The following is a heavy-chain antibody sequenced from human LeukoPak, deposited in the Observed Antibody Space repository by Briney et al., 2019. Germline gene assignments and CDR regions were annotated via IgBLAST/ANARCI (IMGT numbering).Heavy chain of an antibody. V-gene: IGHV4-59*11. CDR3: ARGALRRDYYYNYYGLDV. D-gene: IGHD2-21*02. J-gene: IGHJ6*02. Sequence: PSETLSLTCTVSGGSISSHYWIWIRQSPEKGLEWIGDISSSGSTGYNPSLKSRVTISVDTSKNQFSLKLSSVTAADTAVYYCARGALRRDYYYNYYGLDVWGQGTTVTVSS. CDR1: GGSISSHY. CDR2: ISSSGST.